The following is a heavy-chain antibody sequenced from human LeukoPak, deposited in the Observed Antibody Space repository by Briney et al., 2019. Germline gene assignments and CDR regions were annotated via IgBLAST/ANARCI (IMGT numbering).Heavy chain of an antibody. V-gene: IGHV3-7*01. CDR2: IKQDGSEK. J-gene: IGHJ4*02. CDR1: GFTFSSYW. CDR3: ARESRDGYKGYFDY. D-gene: IGHD5-24*01. Sequence: GGSLRLSCAASGFTFSSYWMSWVRQAPGKGLEWVAKIKQDGSEKYYVDSVKGRFTISRDNAKNSLYLQMNSLRAEDTAVYYCARESRDGYKGYFDYWGQGTLVTVSS.